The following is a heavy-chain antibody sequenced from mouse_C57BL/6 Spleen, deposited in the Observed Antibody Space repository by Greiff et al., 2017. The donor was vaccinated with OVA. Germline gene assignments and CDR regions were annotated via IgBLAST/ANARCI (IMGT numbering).Heavy chain of an antibody. CDR1: GFTFSDYG. J-gene: IGHJ3*01. D-gene: IGHD2-5*01. CDR2: ISNLAYSI. V-gene: IGHV5-15*01. CDR3: ARSYYSNYPWFAY. Sequence: EVKLVESGGGLVQPGGSLKLSCAASGFTFSDYGMAWVRQAPRKGPEWVAFISNLAYSIYYADTVTGRFTISRENAKNTLYLEMSRLRSEDTAMYYCARSYYSNYPWFAYWGQGTLVTVSA.